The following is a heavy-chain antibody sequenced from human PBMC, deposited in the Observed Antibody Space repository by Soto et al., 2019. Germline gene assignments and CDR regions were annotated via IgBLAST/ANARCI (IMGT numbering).Heavy chain of an antibody. D-gene: IGHD6-13*01. CDR2: IIPMFGTP. Sequence: SVKVSCKASGGTFSKYAISWVRQAPGQGLEWLGGIIPMFGTPNYAQKFQGRVTISADESTTTAYLELSSLRSEDTAVYYCVSSRYRHQYFDYSGQGPLGTVSS. V-gene: IGHV1-69*13. J-gene: IGHJ4*02. CDR1: GGTFSKYA. CDR3: VSSRYRHQYFDY.